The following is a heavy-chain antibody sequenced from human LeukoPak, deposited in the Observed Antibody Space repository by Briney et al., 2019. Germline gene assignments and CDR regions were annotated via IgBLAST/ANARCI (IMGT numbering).Heavy chain of an antibody. CDR3: AKMANDNSGSPH. CDR2: IWYDGSNK. J-gene: IGHJ4*02. CDR1: GFTFSSYG. D-gene: IGHD3-22*01. V-gene: IGHV3-33*06. Sequence: PGRALRLSCAASGFTFSSYGMHWVRQAPGKGLEWVAVIWYDGSNKYYADSVQGRFTISRDNSKNTLYLQMNSLRAEDTALYYCAKMANDNSGSPHWGQGTLVTVST.